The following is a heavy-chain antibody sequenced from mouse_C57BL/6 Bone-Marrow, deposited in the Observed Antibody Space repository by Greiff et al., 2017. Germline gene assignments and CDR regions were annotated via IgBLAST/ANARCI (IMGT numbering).Heavy chain of an antibody. Sequence: EVKLQQSGPELVKPGASVKISCKASGYSFTDYNMNWVKQSNGQGLEWIGVINPYDGTTSYNQKFKGKATLTVDKSSSTAYMQLSSLTSEASAVYYCARGYDYDYANDYGGRGTSVTVSA. CDR1: GYSFTDYN. CDR2: INPYDGTT. J-gene: IGHJ4*01. D-gene: IGHD2-4*01. V-gene: IGHV1-39*01. CDR3: ARGYDYDYANDY.